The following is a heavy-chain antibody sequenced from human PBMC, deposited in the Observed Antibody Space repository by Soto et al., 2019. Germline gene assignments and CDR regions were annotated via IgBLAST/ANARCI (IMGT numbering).Heavy chain of an antibody. Sequence: QVPLVQSGAEVKKPGSSVKVSCKASGGTFSSYAISWVRQAPGQGLEWMGGIIPMFGTADYAQKFQGRVTITADESTSTAYMELSSLRSDDTAVYYCATMKGGSQYYYYGRDVWGQGTTVTVSS. CDR2: IIPMFGTA. CDR1: GGTFSSYA. D-gene: IGHD3-10*01. V-gene: IGHV1-69*12. J-gene: IGHJ6*02. CDR3: ATMKGGSQYYYYGRDV.